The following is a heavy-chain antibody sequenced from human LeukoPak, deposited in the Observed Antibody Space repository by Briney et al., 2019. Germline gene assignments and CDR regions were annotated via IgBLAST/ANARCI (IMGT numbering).Heavy chain of an antibody. D-gene: IGHD6-19*01. J-gene: IGHJ4*02. CDR3: VAGTTY. V-gene: IGHV3-7*05. CDR1: GFTFSNFW. Sequence: SGGSLRLSCAASGFTFSNFWMTWVRQAPGKGLERVAIIKQDGSQKYYVDSVKGRFTISRDNARNSLYLQMNSLRAEDTAVYWAVAGTTYWGQETLVPVSS. CDR2: IKQDGSQK.